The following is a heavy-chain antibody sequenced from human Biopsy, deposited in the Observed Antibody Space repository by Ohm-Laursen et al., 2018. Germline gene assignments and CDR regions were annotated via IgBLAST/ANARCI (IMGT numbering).Heavy chain of an antibody. CDR1: GSTFSVNF. CDR2: FSSGAINT. Sequence: GSLRLSCTASGSTFSVNFMSWDGQAPGKGLEWISYFSSGAINTNYADSVKGRFTISRDNATNSLHLQMNSLKPEDSAVYYFARSSRSSVIEPTGLVYDPWGQGTLVTVSS. D-gene: IGHD1-1*01. J-gene: IGHJ5*02. V-gene: IGHV3-11*01. CDR3: ARSSRSSVIEPTGLVYDP.